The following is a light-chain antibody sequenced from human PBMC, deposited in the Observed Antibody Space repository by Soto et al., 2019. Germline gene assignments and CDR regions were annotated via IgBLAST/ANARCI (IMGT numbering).Light chain of an antibody. Sequence: EIVLTQSPGTLSLSPGERATLSCRASQSVSSSYLAWYQQKPGQAPRLLIYGASSRATGIPDRCSGSGSGTDFTLTISRLETEDFAVYYCQQYGSSPYTFGPGTKVDIK. CDR3: QQYGSSPYT. CDR1: QSVSSSY. CDR2: GAS. V-gene: IGKV3-20*01. J-gene: IGKJ3*01.